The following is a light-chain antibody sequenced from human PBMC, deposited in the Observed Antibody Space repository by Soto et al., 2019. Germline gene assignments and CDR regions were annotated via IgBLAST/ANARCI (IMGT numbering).Light chain of an antibody. J-gene: IGKJ4*01. CDR3: QQSSSTPQT. V-gene: IGKV1-5*03. CDR1: QTISSW. Sequence: DIPMTQSPSTLSGSVGDRVTITCRASQTISSWLAWYQQKPGKAPKLLIYKASTLKSGVPSRFSGSGSGTDFTLAISSLQPEDFATYYCQQSSSTPQTFGGGTKVDI. CDR2: KAS.